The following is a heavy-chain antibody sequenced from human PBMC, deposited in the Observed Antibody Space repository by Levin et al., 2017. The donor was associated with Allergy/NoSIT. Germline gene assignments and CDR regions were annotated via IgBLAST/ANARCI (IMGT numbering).Heavy chain of an antibody. CDR2: IFPSDSDT. Sequence: WASVKVSCQASGYSFTSYWFGWVRQRPGKGLEWMGLIFPSDSDTRVSPSFQGQIIMSVDKSINTAYLQWSSLKASDSAMYYCARRDSDGSNSFDYWGQGTLVTVSS. J-gene: IGHJ4*02. V-gene: IGHV5-51*01. CDR3: ARRDSDGSNSFDY. D-gene: IGHD4-23*01. CDR1: GYSFTSYW.